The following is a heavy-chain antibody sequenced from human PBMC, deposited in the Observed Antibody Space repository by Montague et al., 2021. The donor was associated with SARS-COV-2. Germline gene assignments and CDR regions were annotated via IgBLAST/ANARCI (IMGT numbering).Heavy chain of an antibody. Sequence: CAISGDSVSSNIATWKWIRQSPSSGLEWLGRTYYRSKWYNDYAESVKSRITIDPDTSKHQFSLHLNSVTPEDTAVYYCARIPVGSKYYFDFWGQGTLVTVSS. J-gene: IGHJ4*02. D-gene: IGHD2-2*01. CDR3: ARIPVGSKYYFDF. CDR2: TYYRSKWYN. V-gene: IGHV6-1*01. CDR1: GDSVSSNIAT.